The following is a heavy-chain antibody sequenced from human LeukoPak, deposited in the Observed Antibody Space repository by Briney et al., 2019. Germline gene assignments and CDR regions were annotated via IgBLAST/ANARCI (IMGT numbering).Heavy chain of an antibody. J-gene: IGHJ4*02. CDR1: GFTFSSYS. Sequence: GGSLRLSCAASGFTFSSYSMNWVRQAPGKGLEWVSYISSSSSTIYYADSVKGRFTISRDNAKNSLYLQMNSLRAEDTAVCYCARDSVDTAMVRDYWGQETLVTVSS. CDR2: ISSSSSTI. CDR3: ARDSVDTAMVRDY. V-gene: IGHV3-48*01. D-gene: IGHD5-18*01.